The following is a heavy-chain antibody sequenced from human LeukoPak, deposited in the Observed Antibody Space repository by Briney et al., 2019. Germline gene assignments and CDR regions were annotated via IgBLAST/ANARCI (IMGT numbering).Heavy chain of an antibody. D-gene: IGHD5-12*01. CDR3: ARDSGSEPLDY. V-gene: IGHV4-39*07. CDR1: GGSISSSTYC. CDR2: IYYSGNT. Sequence: SETLSLTCTVSGGSISSSTYCWGWIRQPPGKGLEWIGNIYYSGNTYYNPSLKSRVTISVDTSKNQFSLKLSSVTAANTAVYYCARDSGSEPLDYWGQGTLVTVSS. J-gene: IGHJ4*02.